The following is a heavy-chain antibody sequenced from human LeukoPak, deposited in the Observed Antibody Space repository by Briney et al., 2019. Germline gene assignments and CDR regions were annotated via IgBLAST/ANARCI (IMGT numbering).Heavy chain of an antibody. D-gene: IGHD3-16*01. Sequence: GGSLRLSCAASGFTFSSYSMNWVRQAPGKGLEWVSAISGSGGSTYYADSVKGRFTISRDNSKNTLCLQMNSLRAEDTAVYYCAKDPNVGRAMDVWGKGTTVTVSS. CDR3: AKDPNVGRAMDV. CDR2: ISGSGGST. J-gene: IGHJ6*04. V-gene: IGHV3-23*01. CDR1: GFTFSSYS.